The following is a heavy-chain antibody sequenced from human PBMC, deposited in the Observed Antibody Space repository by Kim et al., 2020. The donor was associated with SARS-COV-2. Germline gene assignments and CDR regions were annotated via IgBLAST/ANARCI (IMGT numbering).Heavy chain of an antibody. Sequence: SVKVSCKASGGTFSSYAISWVRQAPGQGLEWMGGIIPIFGTANYAQKFQGRVTITADESTSTAYMELSSLRSEDTAVYYCATTELVWELLNMRGYYYYGMDVWGQGTTVTVSS. CDR2: IIPIFGTA. J-gene: IGHJ6*02. V-gene: IGHV1-69*13. CDR1: GGTFSSYA. D-gene: IGHD1-26*01. CDR3: ATTELVWELLNMRGYYYYGMDV.